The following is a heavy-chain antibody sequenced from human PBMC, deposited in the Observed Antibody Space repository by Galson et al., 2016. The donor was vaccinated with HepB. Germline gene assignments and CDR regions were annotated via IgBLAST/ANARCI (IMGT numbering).Heavy chain of an antibody. CDR3: TRETRWYFDL. J-gene: IGHJ2*01. CDR2: INADGTAT. V-gene: IGHV3-74*01. CDR1: GLDFRRYW. Sequence: SLRLSCAVSGLDFRRYWMNWVRQTPGKGLVWVSRINADGTATGYADSVKGRFTISRDDAKNTLYLQMNTLRVEDTAVYYCTRETRWYFDLWGRGTLLTVSS.